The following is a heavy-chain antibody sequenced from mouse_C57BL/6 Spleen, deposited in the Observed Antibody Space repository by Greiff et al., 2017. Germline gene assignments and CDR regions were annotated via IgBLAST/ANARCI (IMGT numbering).Heavy chain of an antibody. Sequence: EVKLVESGGGLVKPGGSLQLPCAASGFTFSSYTMSWVRQTPEKRLEWVATFSGGGGNTYYPDSVKGRFTISRDNAKNSRYLKMSSLMSEDTALYYCARENWGGIDDWGKGTTLTVAS. D-gene: IGHD4-1*01. J-gene: IGHJ2*01. CDR1: GFTFSSYT. V-gene: IGHV5-9*01. CDR3: ARENWGGIDD. CDR2: FSGGGGNT.